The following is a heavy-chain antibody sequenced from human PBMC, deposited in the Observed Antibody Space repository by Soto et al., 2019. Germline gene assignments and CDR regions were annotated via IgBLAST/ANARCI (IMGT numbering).Heavy chain of an antibody. Sequence: EMQLVESGGGLVQPGRSLRLSCVGSGFIADDYAMHWVRQPPGKGLEWVSGISSNSETINHADSVKGRFTISRDNAKNSLFLQMNSLRPEDTAFYYCAKDMKWGGMTTIHYFDSWGQGTLVTVSS. J-gene: IGHJ4*02. CDR1: GFIADDYA. V-gene: IGHV3-9*02. CDR3: AKDMKWGGMTTIHYFDS. CDR2: ISSNSETI. D-gene: IGHD4-17*01.